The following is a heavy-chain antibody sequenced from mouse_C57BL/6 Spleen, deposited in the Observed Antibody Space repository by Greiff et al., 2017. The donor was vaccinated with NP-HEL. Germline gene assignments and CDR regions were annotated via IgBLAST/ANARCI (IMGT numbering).Heavy chain of an antibody. CDR3: ARYNDGYYGGFAY. D-gene: IGHD2-3*01. V-gene: IGHV7-3*01. Sequence: EVKLVESGGGLVQPGGSLSLSCAASGFTFTDYYMSWVRQPPGKALEWLGFIRNKANGYTKEYSASLKGRFTISRDNSQSILYLQMNALRAEDSATYYCARYNDGYYGGFAYWGQGTLVTVSA. CDR2: IRNKANGYTK. CDR1: GFTFTDYY. J-gene: IGHJ3*01.